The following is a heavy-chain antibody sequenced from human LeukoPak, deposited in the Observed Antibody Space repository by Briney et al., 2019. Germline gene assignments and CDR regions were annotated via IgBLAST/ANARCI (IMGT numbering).Heavy chain of an antibody. V-gene: IGHV4-59*01. D-gene: IGHD3-22*01. Sequence: SETLSLTCTVSGDSISGYYWSWIRQPPGKGLEWIGYIYYSGSTNYNPSLKSRVTISVDTSKNQFSLKLSSVTAADTAVYYCARGSDYYDSSGYYIEDYWGQGTLVTVSS. CDR3: ARGSDYYDSSGYYIEDY. CDR1: GDSISGYY. CDR2: IYYSGST. J-gene: IGHJ4*02.